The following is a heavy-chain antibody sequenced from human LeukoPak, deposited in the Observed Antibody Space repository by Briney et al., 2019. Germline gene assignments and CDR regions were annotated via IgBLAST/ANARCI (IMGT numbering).Heavy chain of an antibody. CDR3: ARDGSLDYYYYMDV. D-gene: IGHD3-16*01. V-gene: IGHV3-30-3*01. CDR1: GFTVSRNY. Sequence: SGGSLRLSCAASGFTVSRNYMSWVRQAPGKGLEWVAVISYDGSNKYYADSVKGRFTISRDNSKNTLYLQMNSLRAEDTAVYYCARDGSLDYYYYMDVWGKGTTVTVSS. CDR2: ISYDGSNK. J-gene: IGHJ6*03.